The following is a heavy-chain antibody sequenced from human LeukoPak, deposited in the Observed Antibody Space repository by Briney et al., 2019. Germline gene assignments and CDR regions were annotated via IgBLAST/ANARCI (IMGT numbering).Heavy chain of an antibody. CDR2: ISYDRSTR. CDR1: GFTFSSYG. D-gene: IGHD1-26*01. CDR3: ARDFSRGSYKGRDYYMDV. Sequence: GGSLRLSCAASGFTFSSYGMHWVRQAPGKGLEWVAVISYDRSTRFYADSLRGRFTVSRDNSENTLYLQMNSLRAEDTALYYCARDFSRGSYKGRDYYMDVWGKGTTVTVSS. V-gene: IGHV3-30*19. J-gene: IGHJ6*03.